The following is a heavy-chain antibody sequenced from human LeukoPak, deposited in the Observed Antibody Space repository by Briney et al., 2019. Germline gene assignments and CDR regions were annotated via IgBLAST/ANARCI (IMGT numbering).Heavy chain of an antibody. Sequence: GGSLRLSCAASGFTFSSYAMSWVRQAPGKGLEGVSAISGSGGSTYYADSVKGRFTISRDNSKNTLYLQMNSLRAEDTAVYYCAYSSSWFRGHAFDIWGQGTMVTVSS. V-gene: IGHV3-23*01. J-gene: IGHJ3*02. D-gene: IGHD6-13*01. CDR3: AYSSSWFRGHAFDI. CDR2: ISGSGGST. CDR1: GFTFSSYA.